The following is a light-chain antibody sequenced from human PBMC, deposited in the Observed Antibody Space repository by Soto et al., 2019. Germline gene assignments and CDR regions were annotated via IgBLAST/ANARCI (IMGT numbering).Light chain of an antibody. Sequence: SYELTQPPSVSVAPGQTARITCGGNNIGSKSVHWYQQKPGQAPVLVVYDDVVRPSGIPERFSGSKSGNTASLTVSGLQAEDEADYYCSSYTGGNPSYVFGTGTKLTVL. CDR1: NIGSKS. CDR2: DDV. V-gene: IGLV3-21*02. CDR3: SSYTGGNPSYV. J-gene: IGLJ1*01.